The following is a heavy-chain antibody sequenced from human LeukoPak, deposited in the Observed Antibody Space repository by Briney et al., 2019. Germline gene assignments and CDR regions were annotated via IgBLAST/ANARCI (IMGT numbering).Heavy chain of an antibody. Sequence: SETLSLTCAVYGGSFSGYYWSWIRQPPGKGLEWIGEINHSGSTNYNPSLKSRVTISVDTSKNQFSLKLSSVTAADTAVYYCVCSVSAYGSGSYIGYWGQGTLVTVSS. D-gene: IGHD3-10*01. CDR3: VCSVSAYGSGSYIGY. V-gene: IGHV4-34*01. J-gene: IGHJ4*02. CDR1: GGSFSGYY. CDR2: INHSGST.